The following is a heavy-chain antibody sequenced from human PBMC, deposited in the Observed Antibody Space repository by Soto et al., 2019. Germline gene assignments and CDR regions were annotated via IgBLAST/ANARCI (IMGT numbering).Heavy chain of an antibody. J-gene: IGHJ4*02. CDR2: VSGSSGSK. V-gene: IGHV3-23*01. CDR1: GFTFSSYA. D-gene: IGHD2-2*02. Sequence: EVQLLESGGGLVQPGGSLRLSCAASGFTFSSYAMSWVRQAPGKGLEWVSSVSGSSGSKSYADSVKGRFTNSRDNSKSTEYLKMKSLRAEDTAVYFCAKDWCSGTSCYSLENWGQGTLVTVSS. CDR3: AKDWCSGTSCYSLEN.